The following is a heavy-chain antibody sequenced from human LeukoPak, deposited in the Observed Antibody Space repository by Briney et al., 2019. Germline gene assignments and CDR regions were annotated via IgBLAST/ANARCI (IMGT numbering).Heavy chain of an antibody. CDR3: TKMKGHPLQKYYMDV. J-gene: IGHJ6*01. D-gene: IGHD2/OR15-2a*01. V-gene: IGHV3-23*01. CDR1: GFTFSNYA. CDR2: ISDSRGST. Sequence: PGGSLRLSCAASGFTFSNYAMSWVRQAPGKGLEWVSTISDSRGSTYFADSVKGRFTISRDNSKNTLYLEINSLRAEDTAIYYCTKMKGHPLQKYYMDVWEQGTTVTVSS.